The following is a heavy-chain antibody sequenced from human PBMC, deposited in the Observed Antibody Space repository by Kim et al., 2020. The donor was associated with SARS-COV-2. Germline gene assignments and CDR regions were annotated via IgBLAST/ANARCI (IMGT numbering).Heavy chain of an antibody. Sequence: SETLSLTCAVYGGSFSGYYWSWIRQPPGNGLEWIGEINHSGSTNYNPSLKSRVTISVDTSKNQFSLKLRSVTAADTAVYYCARGGGATTRRGFDSRGQG. CDR3: ARGGGATTRRGFDS. J-gene: IGHJ4*02. V-gene: IGHV4-34*01. D-gene: IGHD1-26*01. CDR1: GGSFSGYY. CDR2: INHSGST.